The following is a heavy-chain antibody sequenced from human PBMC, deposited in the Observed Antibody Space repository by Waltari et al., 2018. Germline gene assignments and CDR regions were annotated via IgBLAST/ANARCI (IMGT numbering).Heavy chain of an antibody. CDR1: GGTFSSYA. D-gene: IGHD4-17*01. Sequence: QVQLVQSGAEVKKPGSSVKVSCKASGGTFSSYAISWVRQAPGQGLEWMGGIIPILGIANDAQKFQGRVTITADKSTSTAYMGLSSLRSEDTAVYYCAGRTWDDYGDYRFDYWGQGTLVTVSS. CDR2: IIPILGIA. J-gene: IGHJ4*02. V-gene: IGHV1-69*10. CDR3: AGRTWDDYGDYRFDY.